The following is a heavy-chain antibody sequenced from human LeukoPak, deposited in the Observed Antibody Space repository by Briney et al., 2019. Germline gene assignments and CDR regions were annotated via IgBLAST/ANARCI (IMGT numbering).Heavy chain of an antibody. CDR1: GGTFSSYA. Sequence: SVKVSCKASGGTFSSYAISWVRQAPGQGLEWMGGIIPIFGTANYAQKFQGRVTITADESTSTAYMELSSLRSEDTAVYYCARVRLCRITMVRGVSTHFDYWGQGTLVTVSS. V-gene: IGHV1-69*13. D-gene: IGHD3-10*01. CDR2: IIPIFGTA. CDR3: ARVRLCRITMVRGVSTHFDY. J-gene: IGHJ4*02.